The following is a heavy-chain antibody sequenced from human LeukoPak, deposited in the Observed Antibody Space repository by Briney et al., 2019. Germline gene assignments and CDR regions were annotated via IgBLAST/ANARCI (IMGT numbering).Heavy chain of an antibody. J-gene: IGHJ3*02. CDR1: GYTFTSYY. CDR3: ARAIDMIVVVSGLDAFDI. D-gene: IGHD3-22*01. CDR2: INPSGGST. V-gene: IGHV1-46*03. Sequence: ASVKVSCKASGYTFTSYYMHWVRQAPGQGLEWMGIINPSGGSTSYAQKFQGRVTMTRATSTSTVYMQLSSLRSEDTAVYYCARAIDMIVVVSGLDAFDIWGQGTMVTVSS.